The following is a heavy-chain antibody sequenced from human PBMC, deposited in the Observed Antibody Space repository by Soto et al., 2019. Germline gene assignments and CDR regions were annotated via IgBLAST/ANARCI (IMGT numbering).Heavy chain of an antibody. V-gene: IGHV3-23*01. D-gene: IGHD2-2*01. CDR3: AKPNLYCSSTSCYDY. CDR2: ISGSGGRT. CDR1: GFICSNYA. J-gene: IGHJ4*02. Sequence: GVSLRLSCAASGFICSNYAMSWVRQAPGKGLEWVSAISGSGGRTYYADSVKGRFTISRDNSKNTLYLQMNSLRAEDTAVYYCAKPNLYCSSTSCYDYWGQGTLVTVSS.